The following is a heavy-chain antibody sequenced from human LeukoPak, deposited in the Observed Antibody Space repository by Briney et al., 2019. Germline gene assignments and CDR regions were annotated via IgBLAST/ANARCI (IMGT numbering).Heavy chain of an antibody. J-gene: IGHJ3*02. CDR1: GFTFSSYG. V-gene: IGHV3-33*01. CDR3: ARDFRYCSGGSCYPAKIDAFDI. D-gene: IGHD2-15*01. CDR2: IWYGGRNK. Sequence: PRGSLRLSCAASGFTFSSYGMHWVRQAPGKGLEWVAVIWYGGRNKYYADSVEGRFTISRDNSKNTLYLQMNSLRAEDTAVYYCARDFRYCSGGSCYPAKIDAFDIWGQGTMVTVST.